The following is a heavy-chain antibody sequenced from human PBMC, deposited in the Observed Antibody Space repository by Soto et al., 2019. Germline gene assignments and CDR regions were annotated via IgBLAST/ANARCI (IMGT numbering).Heavy chain of an antibody. CDR1: GFTFSSYS. CDR3: ARRYDYIWESYRTYYYYYMDV. J-gene: IGHJ6*03. V-gene: IGHV3-21*01. D-gene: IGHD3-16*02. Sequence: EVQLVESGGGLVKPGGSLRLSCAASGFTFSSYSMNWVRQAPGKGLEWVSSISSSSSYIYYADSVKGQFTISRDNDKNSLYLQMTSLRAEDTAVYYCARRYDYIWESYRTYYYYYMDVWGKGTTVTVSS. CDR2: ISSSSSYI.